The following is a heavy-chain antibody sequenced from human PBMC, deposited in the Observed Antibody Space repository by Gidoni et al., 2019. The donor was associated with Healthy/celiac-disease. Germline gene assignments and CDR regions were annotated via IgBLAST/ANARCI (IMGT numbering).Heavy chain of an antibody. CDR3: ARGRRVITTRYFDY. CDR1: GGSFSGYY. V-gene: IGHV4-34*01. Sequence: QVQLQQWGAGLLKPSETLSLTCAVYGGSFSGYYWSWIRQPPGKGLEWIGEINHSGSTNYNPSLKSRVTISVDTSKNQFSLKLSSVTAADTAVYYCARGRRVITTRYFDYWGQGTLVTVSS. CDR2: INHSGST. D-gene: IGHD3-22*01. J-gene: IGHJ4*02.